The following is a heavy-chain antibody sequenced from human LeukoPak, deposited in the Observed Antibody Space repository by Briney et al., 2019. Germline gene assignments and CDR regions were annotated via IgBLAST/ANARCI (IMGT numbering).Heavy chain of an antibody. CDR2: FYLGDSDA. CDR1: GDSFSSHW. J-gene: IGHJ4*02. V-gene: IGHV5-51*01. Sequence: GESLKISCKGSGDSFSSHWIGWVRQPPGKGLEWMGIFYLGDSDARYSPSFQGQVTISADKSISTAYLQWSSLKASDTAMYYCARQMSILTGYYSPAFDYWGQGTLVTVSS. CDR3: ARQMSILTGYYSPAFDY. D-gene: IGHD3-9*01.